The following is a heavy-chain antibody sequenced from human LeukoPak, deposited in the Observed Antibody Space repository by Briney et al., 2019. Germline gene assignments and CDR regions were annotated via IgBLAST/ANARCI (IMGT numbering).Heavy chain of an antibody. CDR1: GGTFSSYA. Sequence: GASVKVSCKASGGTFSSYAISWVRQAPGQGLEWMGGIIPIFGTANYAQKFQGRVTITTDESTSTAYMELSSLRSEDTAVYYCASTRSRGFGELFYYYYMDVWGKGTTVTVSS. CDR3: ASTRSRGFGELFYYYYMDV. V-gene: IGHV1-69*05. CDR2: IIPIFGTA. J-gene: IGHJ6*03. D-gene: IGHD3-10*01.